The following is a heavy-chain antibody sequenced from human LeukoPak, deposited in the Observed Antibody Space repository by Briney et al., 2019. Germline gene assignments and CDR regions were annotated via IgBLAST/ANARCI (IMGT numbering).Heavy chain of an antibody. V-gene: IGHV1-69*13. CDR1: GGTFSSYA. Sequence: GASVKVSCKASGGTFSSYAISWVRQAPGQGLEWMGGIIPIFGTANYAQKFQGRVTITADEFTSTAYMELSSLRSEDTAVYYCARFGIGSSSWYVFDYWGQGTLVTVSS. D-gene: IGHD6-13*01. CDR2: IIPIFGTA. CDR3: ARFGIGSSSWYVFDY. J-gene: IGHJ4*02.